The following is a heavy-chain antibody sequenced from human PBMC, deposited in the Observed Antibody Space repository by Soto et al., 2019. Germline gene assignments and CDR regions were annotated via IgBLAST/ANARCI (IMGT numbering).Heavy chain of an antibody. J-gene: IGHJ4*02. CDR2: IIPIFGTP. CDR3: AYSANHRYFLDS. CDR1: GGSFRSYA. V-gene: IGHV1-69*12. Sequence: QVQLVQSGAEVKKPGSSVKVSCKASGGSFRSYAVNWVRQAPGQGLECLGGIIPIFGTPNYAQKFHGRVSITADESTSTVYMDLISLTSEDTAVYYCAYSANHRYFLDSWGQGTLVTVSS. D-gene: IGHD5-18*01.